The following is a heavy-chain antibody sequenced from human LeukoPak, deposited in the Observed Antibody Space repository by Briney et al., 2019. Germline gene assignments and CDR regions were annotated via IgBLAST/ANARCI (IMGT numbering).Heavy chain of an antibody. CDR2: ISAYNSNT. CDR3: ARLDTKGYSFDY. D-gene: IGHD5-18*01. Sequence: ASVKVSCKASGYTFTSYGISWVRQAPGQGLEWMGWISAYNSNTNYAQKLQGRVTMTTDTSTSTAYMELRSLRSDDTAVYYCARLDTKGYSFDYWGQGTLVTVSS. CDR1: GYTFTSYG. V-gene: IGHV1-18*01. J-gene: IGHJ4*02.